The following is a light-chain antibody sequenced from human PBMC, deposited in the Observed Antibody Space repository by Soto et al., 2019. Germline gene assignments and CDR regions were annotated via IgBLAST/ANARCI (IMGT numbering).Light chain of an antibody. Sequence: DIHMTQAPSTLSASVGDRVTITCRASQSISYWLAWYQQKPGKAPNLLIYDASNLESGVPSRFSGSGFGTEFTLTISSLQPDDFATYYCQKYNSYSWTFGQGTKVDI. CDR1: QSISYW. V-gene: IGKV1-5*01. J-gene: IGKJ1*01. CDR3: QKYNSYSWT. CDR2: DAS.